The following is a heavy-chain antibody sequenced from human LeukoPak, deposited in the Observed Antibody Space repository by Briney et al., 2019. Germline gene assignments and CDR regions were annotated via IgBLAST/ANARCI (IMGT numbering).Heavy chain of an antibody. CDR3: TKAPTSSLSFFDF. Sequence: GESLQISCKASGYSFSSYWIGWVRPMPGKGLEWMAIINPGDYDARYSPSFQGQVTVSADRSISTAYMQWSTLKASDTATYYCTKAPTSSLSFFDFWGQGTLVTVSS. J-gene: IGHJ4*02. CDR1: GYSFSSYW. V-gene: IGHV5-51*01. D-gene: IGHD5-24*01. CDR2: INPGDYDA.